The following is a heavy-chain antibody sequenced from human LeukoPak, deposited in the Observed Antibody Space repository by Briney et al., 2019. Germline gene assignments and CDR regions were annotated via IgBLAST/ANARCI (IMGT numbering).Heavy chain of an antibody. Sequence: SVKVSCKASGGTFSSYAISWVRQAPGQGLEWMGGIIPIFGTANYAQKFQGRVTITADESTSTAYMELSSLRSEDTAVYYCARDNLGAGNNLQHWGQGTLVTVSS. J-gene: IGHJ1*01. CDR2: IIPIFGTA. CDR3: ARDNLGAGNNLQH. V-gene: IGHV1-69*01. D-gene: IGHD3-16*01. CDR1: GGTFSSYA.